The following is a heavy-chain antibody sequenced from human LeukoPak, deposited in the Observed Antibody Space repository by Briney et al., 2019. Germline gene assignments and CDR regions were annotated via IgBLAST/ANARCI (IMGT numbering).Heavy chain of an antibody. J-gene: IGHJ4*02. D-gene: IGHD4-17*01. CDR3: ARDPDGDYDFDY. Sequence: ASVKVSCKASGYTFTSYGMSWVRQAPGKALDWMGWISGYNGKTNYAQKFQGRVTMTTDTSTSTAYMELRSLRSDDTAVYYCARDPDGDYDFDYWGQGTLVTVSS. V-gene: IGHV1-18*04. CDR2: ISGYNGKT. CDR1: GYTFTSYG.